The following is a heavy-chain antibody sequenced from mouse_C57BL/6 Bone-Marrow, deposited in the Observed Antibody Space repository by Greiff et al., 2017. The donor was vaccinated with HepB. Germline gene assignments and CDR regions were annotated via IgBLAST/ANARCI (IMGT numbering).Heavy chain of an antibody. D-gene: IGHD2-1*01. CDR2: ISNGGGST. J-gene: IGHJ4*01. CDR1: GFTFSDYY. CDR3: ARFYYGNRYYAMDY. V-gene: IGHV5-12*01. Sequence: EVQVVESGGGLVQPGGSLKLSCAASGFTFSDYYMYWVRQTPEKRLEWVAYISNGGGSTYYPDTVKGRFTISRDNAKNTLYLQMSRLKSEDTAMYYCARFYYGNRYYAMDYWGQGTSVTVSS.